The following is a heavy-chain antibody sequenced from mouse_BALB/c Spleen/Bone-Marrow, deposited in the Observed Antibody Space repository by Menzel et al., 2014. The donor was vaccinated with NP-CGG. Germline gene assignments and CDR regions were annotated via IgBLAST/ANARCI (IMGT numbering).Heavy chain of an antibody. V-gene: IGHV1-54*01. CDR2: INPGSGGT. CDR3: ARGDYRSYYFDY. CDR1: GYAFTNYL. Sequence: VKLQESGAELVRPGTSVKVSCKASGYAFTNYLIEWVKQRPGQGLEWIGVINPGSGGTNYNGKFKGKATLTADKSSSTAYMQLSSLTSDDSAVYFCARGDYRSYYFDYWGQGTTLTVSS. J-gene: IGHJ2*01. D-gene: IGHD2-14*01.